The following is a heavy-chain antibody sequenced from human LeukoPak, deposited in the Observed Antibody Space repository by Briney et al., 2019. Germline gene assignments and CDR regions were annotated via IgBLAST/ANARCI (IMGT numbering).Heavy chain of an antibody. CDR3: ARGTPSSSGWLYYGMDV. CDR2: ISYDGSNK. D-gene: IGHD6-19*01. J-gene: IGHJ6*02. Sequence: GKSLRLSCAASGFTFSSYAMHWVRQAPGKGLEWVAVISYDGSNKYYADSVKGRFTISRDNSKNTLYLQMNSLRAEDTAVYYCARGTPSSSGWLYYGMDVWGQGTTVTVSS. CDR1: GFTFSSYA. V-gene: IGHV3-30-3*01.